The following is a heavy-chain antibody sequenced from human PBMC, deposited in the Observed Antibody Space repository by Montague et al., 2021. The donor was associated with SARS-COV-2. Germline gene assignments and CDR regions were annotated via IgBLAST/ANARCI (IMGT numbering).Heavy chain of an antibody. Sequence: NDYAVSVKSRITIHPDTSKNQFSLQLNSVTPEDTAVYYCTRSITVVRGILFDPWGQGTLVNVSS. D-gene: IGHD3-10*01. V-gene: IGHV6-1*01. J-gene: IGHJ5*02. CDR2: N. CDR3: TRSITVVRGILFDP.